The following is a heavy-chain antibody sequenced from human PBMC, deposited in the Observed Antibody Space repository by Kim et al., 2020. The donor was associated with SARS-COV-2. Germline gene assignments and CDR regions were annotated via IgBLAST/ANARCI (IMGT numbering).Heavy chain of an antibody. V-gene: IGHV3-30*03. CDR1: GFSLSSYG. Sequence: GGSLRLSCAASGFSLSSYGMHWVRQAPGKGLEWVALISYDGSNKYYVDSVKGRFTISRDNSKKTLYLQMSSLRAEDTAVYYCATEDIGDWYGIDYWGQGTLVTVSS. CDR2: ISYDGSNK. CDR3: ATEDIGDWYGIDY. D-gene: IGHD6-19*01. J-gene: IGHJ4*02.